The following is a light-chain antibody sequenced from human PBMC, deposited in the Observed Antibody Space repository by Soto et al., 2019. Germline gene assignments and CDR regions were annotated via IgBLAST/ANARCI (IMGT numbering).Light chain of an antibody. CDR2: HAS. J-gene: IGKJ1*01. Sequence: DIQMTQSPSTLSASIGDTVTVACRASQGISNWLAWYQQKPGKAPKLLIFHASSLESGVPSRFSGSGSGTEFTLTISSLQPDDFATYYCQQYNSYSRTFGQGTKVDI. V-gene: IGKV1-5*01. CDR3: QQYNSYSRT. CDR1: QGISNW.